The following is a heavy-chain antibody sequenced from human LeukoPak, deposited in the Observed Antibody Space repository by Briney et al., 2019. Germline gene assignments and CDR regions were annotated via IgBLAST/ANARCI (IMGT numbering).Heavy chain of an antibody. CDR1: GFIVRANY. CDR3: AKEGDCSTTSCLTGGLDV. V-gene: IGHV3-53*01. Sequence: GSLRLSRVASGFIVRANYMSWVRQAPGRGVEWVSVIYTEGSTNYADCVKGGFTIPRDNSKNTVYLQMTSLRAEETAVYYCAKEGDCSTTSCLTGGLDVWGKRTTVTVSS. D-gene: IGHD2-2*01. CDR2: IYTEGST. J-gene: IGHJ6*04.